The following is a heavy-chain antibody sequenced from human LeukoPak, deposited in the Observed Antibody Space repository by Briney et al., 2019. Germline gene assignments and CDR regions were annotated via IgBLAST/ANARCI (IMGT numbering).Heavy chain of an antibody. J-gene: IGHJ4*02. D-gene: IGHD2/OR15-2a*01. Sequence: GGSLRLSCAASGFTFSSYGMHWVRQAPGKGLEWVAVISYDGSNKYYADSVKGRFTISRDNSKNTLYLQMNSLRAEDTAVYYCAEIGSLGSTTPMHYWGQGTLVTVSS. V-gene: IGHV3-30*18. CDR2: ISYDGSNK. CDR3: AEIGSLGSTTPMHY. CDR1: GFTFSSYG.